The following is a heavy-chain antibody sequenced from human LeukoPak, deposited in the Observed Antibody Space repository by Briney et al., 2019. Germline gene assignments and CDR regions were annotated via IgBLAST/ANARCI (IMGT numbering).Heavy chain of an antibody. V-gene: IGHV1-69*13. J-gene: IGHJ4*02. CDR3: AKDGGALGGYCSSTSCYKYGY. CDR1: GGTFSSYA. D-gene: IGHD2-2*02. CDR2: IIPIFGAA. Sequence: ASVKVSCKASGGTFSSYAISWVRQAPGQGLEWMGGIIPIFGAANYAQKFQGRVTITADESTSTAYMELSSLRSEDTAVYCCAKDGGALGGYCSSTSCYKYGYWGQGTLVTVSS.